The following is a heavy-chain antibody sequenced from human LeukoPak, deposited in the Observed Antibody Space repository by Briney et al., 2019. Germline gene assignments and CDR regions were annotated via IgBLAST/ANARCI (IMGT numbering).Heavy chain of an antibody. Sequence: GGSLRLSCAASGFTFSSYWMHWVRQAPGKGLVWVSRINSDGSSTSYADSVKGRFIISRDNAKNTLYLQMNSLRAEDTAVYYCARDPGYSSSWYRHYYYYYGMDVWGQGTTVTVSS. D-gene: IGHD6-13*01. J-gene: IGHJ6*02. CDR1: GFTFSSYW. CDR2: INSDGSST. CDR3: ARDPGYSSSWYRHYYYYYGMDV. V-gene: IGHV3-74*01.